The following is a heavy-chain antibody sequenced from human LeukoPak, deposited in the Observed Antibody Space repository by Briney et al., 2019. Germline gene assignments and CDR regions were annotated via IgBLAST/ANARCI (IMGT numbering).Heavy chain of an antibody. D-gene: IGHD5-18*01. Sequence: SETLSLTCTVSGASISTYYWSWIRQSPGKGLESIAYIYYSGSTNYNPSLKSRVTISVDTSKNQFSLKLSSVTAADTAVYYCAREIRGYTYGWDYWGQGTLVTVSA. V-gene: IGHV4-59*01. J-gene: IGHJ4*02. CDR3: AREIRGYTYGWDY. CDR1: GASISTYY. CDR2: IYYSGST.